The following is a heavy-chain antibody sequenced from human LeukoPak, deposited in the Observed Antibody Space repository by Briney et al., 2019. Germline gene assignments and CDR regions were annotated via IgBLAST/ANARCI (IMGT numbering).Heavy chain of an antibody. CDR1: GFSLNTNAVG. J-gene: IGHJ5*02. V-gene: IGHV2-5*02. CDR2: IYWDDDK. D-gene: IGHD4-11*01. Sequence: SGPTLVKPTQTLTLTCTFSGFSLNTNAVGVGWIRQPPGKALEWLALIYWDDDKRYSPSLKSRLTITKDTSKNQVVLTMANMDPVDTATYYCAHRSTYSPFDPWGQGTLVTVSS. CDR3: AHRSTYSPFDP.